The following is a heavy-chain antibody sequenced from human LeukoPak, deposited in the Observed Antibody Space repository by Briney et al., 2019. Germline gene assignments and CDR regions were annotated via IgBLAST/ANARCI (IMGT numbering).Heavy chain of an antibody. J-gene: IGHJ3*02. CDR3: ARGGTTGTTSPLRAFDI. V-gene: IGHV3-66*01. D-gene: IGHD1-1*01. CDR2: IYSGGST. CDR1: GFTVSSNY. Sequence: GGSQRLSCAASGFTVSSNYMSWVRQAPGKGLEWVSVIYSGGSTYYADSVKGRFTISRDNSKNTLYLQMNSLRAEDTAVYYCARGGTTGTTSPLRAFDIWGQGTMVTVSS.